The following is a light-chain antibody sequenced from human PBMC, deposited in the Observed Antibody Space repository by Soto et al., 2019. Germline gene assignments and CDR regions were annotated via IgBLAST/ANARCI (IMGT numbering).Light chain of an antibody. CDR3: QQANSFPYA. Sequence: DIQMTQSPSSVSASVGDRVTITCRASQGISNLLAWYQHKAGKAPKLLIYATSTLQSGVPSRFRGSGSGTEFTLAISSLQPEDVATYYCQQANSFPYAFGQGTKLEIK. V-gene: IGKV1-12*01. CDR2: ATS. J-gene: IGKJ2*01. CDR1: QGISNL.